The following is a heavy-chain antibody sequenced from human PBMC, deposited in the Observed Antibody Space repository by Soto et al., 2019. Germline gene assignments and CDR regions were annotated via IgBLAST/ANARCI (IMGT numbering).Heavy chain of an antibody. D-gene: IGHD5-12*01. CDR2: ISAYNGNT. Sequence: ASVKVSCKASGYTFTSYGISWVRQAPGQGLEWMGWISAYNGNTNYAQKLQGRVTMTTDTSTSTAYMELRSLRSDDTAVYYCARDRSWVDSGYDLAAYWGQGTLVTVSS. J-gene: IGHJ4*02. CDR3: ARDRSWVDSGYDLAAY. CDR1: GYTFTSYG. V-gene: IGHV1-18*01.